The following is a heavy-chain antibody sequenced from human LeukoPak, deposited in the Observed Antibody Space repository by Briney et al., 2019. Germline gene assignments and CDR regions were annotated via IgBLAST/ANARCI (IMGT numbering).Heavy chain of an antibody. D-gene: IGHD6-13*01. CDR1: GFTFSSYG. Sequence: GGSLRLSCAASGFTFSSYGMHWVRQAPGKGLEWVAVISYDGSNKYYADSVKGRFTISRDNSKNTLYLQMNSLRAEDTAVYYCAKGDGHSSSWKLIYYYYYGMDVWGQGTTVTVS. CDR3: AKGDGHSSSWKLIYYYYYGMDV. CDR2: ISYDGSNK. V-gene: IGHV3-30*18. J-gene: IGHJ6*02.